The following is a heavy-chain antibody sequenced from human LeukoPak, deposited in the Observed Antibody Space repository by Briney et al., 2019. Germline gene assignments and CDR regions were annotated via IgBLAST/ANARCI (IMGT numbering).Heavy chain of an antibody. V-gene: IGHV4-34*01. J-gene: IGHJ6*03. Sequence: PSETLSLTCTVSGGSISSYYWSWIRQPPGKGLEWIGEINHSGSTNYNPSLKSRVTISVDTSKNQFSLKLSSVTAADTAVYYCARASSGRRLKGYYYYMDVWGKGTTVTISS. D-gene: IGHD3-10*01. CDR3: ARASSGRRLKGYYYYMDV. CDR1: GGSISSYY. CDR2: INHSGST.